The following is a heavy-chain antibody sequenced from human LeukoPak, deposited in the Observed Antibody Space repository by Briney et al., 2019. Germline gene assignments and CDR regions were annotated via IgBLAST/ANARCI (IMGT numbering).Heavy chain of an antibody. CDR2: IYYSGST. J-gene: IGHJ5*02. Sequence: SETLSLTCTVSGGSISSYYWSWIRQPPGKGLEWIGYIYYSGSTNYNPSLKSRVTISVDTSENQFSLKLSSVTAADTAVYYCARVVPYYDFWSGYYRRDWFDPWGQGTLVTISS. V-gene: IGHV4-59*01. CDR3: ARVVPYYDFWSGYYRRDWFDP. D-gene: IGHD3-3*01. CDR1: GGSISSYY.